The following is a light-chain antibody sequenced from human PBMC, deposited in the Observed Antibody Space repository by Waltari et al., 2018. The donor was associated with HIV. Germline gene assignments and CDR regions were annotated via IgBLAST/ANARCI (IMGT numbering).Light chain of an antibody. CDR2: DTF. Sequence: QAVVTQEPSLTVSPGGTVTLTCGPSTGPVTSGHHPYWFQQKSGQAPRTLIYDTFNKHSWTPARFSGSLLGGKAALTLSGAQPEDEAEYFCLLSFAGARPVVFGGGTNLTVL. V-gene: IGLV7-46*01. J-gene: IGLJ2*01. CDR1: TGPVTSGHH. CDR3: LLSFAGARPVV.